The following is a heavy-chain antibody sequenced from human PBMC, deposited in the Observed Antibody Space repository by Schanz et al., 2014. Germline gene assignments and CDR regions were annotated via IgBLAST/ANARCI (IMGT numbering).Heavy chain of an antibody. CDR2: ISASGGDT. Sequence: DVHLLESGGGLVQPGGSLRLSCAASEFTFSTDAMSWVRQAPGKGLEWLSVISASGGDTYYADSVKGRFTISRDNSKNPLYLQMNSLRAEDTAVYYCARIGGSVFDYWAQGTLVTVSS. CDR1: EFTFSTDA. CDR3: ARIGGSVFDY. D-gene: IGHD3-10*01. V-gene: IGHV3-23*01. J-gene: IGHJ4*02.